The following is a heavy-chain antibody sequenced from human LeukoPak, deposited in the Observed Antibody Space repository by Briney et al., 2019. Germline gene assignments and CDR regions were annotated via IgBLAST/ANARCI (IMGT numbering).Heavy chain of an antibody. J-gene: IGHJ6*02. V-gene: IGHV4-34*01. D-gene: IGHD6-13*01. CDR3: AMSAGGIAAAGREGPYYYYGMDV. CDR2: INHSGST. CDR1: GGSFSGYY. Sequence: PSETLSLTCAVYGGSFSGYYWSWIRQPPGKGLEWIGEINHSGSTNYNPSLKSRVTISVDTSKNQFSLKLSSVTAADTAVYYCAMSAGGIAAAGREGPYYYYGMDVWGQGTTVTVSS.